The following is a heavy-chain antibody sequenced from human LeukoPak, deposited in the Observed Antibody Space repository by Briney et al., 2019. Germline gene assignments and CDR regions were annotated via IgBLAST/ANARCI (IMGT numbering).Heavy chain of an antibody. CDR2: INSDGSST. CDR1: GFTFSNYW. CDR3: ARDTAAGTSEDVINWFDP. V-gene: IGHV3-74*01. J-gene: IGHJ5*02. Sequence: PGGSLRLSCAASGFTFSNYWMHWVRQAPGKGLVWVSRINSDGSSTNYADYVKGRFTISRDNAKNTLYLQMNSLRAEDTAMYYCARDTAAGTSEDVINWFDPWGQGTLVTVSS. D-gene: IGHD6-13*01.